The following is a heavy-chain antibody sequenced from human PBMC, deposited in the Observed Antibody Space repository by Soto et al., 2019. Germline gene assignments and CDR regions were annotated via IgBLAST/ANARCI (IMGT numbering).Heavy chain of an antibody. CDR1: GFTFSSYA. Sequence: PGGSLRLSCAASGFTFSSYAMHWVRQAPGKGLEWVAVISYDGSNKYYADSVKGRFTISRDNSKNTLYLQMNSLRAEDTAVYYCARESTEITLFGMDVWGQGTTVTVSS. J-gene: IGHJ6*02. CDR2: ISYDGSNK. V-gene: IGHV3-30-3*01. D-gene: IGHD1-20*01. CDR3: ARESTEITLFGMDV.